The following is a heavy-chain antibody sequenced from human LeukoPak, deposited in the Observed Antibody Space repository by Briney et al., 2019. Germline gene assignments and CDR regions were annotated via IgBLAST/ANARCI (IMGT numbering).Heavy chain of an antibody. CDR1: GGSFSGYY. J-gene: IGHJ4*02. Sequence: SETLSLTCAVYGGSFSGYYWSWIRQPPGKGLEWIGEINHSGSTNYNPSVKSRVTISVDTSKNQFSLKLSSVTAADTAVYYCARRKNYSGSYAFDYWGQGTLVTVSS. CDR3: ARRKNYSGSYAFDY. CDR2: INHSGST. D-gene: IGHD1-26*01. V-gene: IGHV4-34*01.